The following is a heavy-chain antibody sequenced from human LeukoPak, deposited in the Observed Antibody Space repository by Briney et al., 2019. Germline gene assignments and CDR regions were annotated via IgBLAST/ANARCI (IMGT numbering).Heavy chain of an antibody. CDR1: GFTFSSYE. Sequence: GGSLRLSCGASGFTFSSYEMNWVRQAPGKGLEWVSYISSSGDIIYYADSVKGRFTISRDNAKNSLYLQMNSLRAEDTAVYYCAREGKLDDPPMIRGVTYDYWGQGTLVTVSS. J-gene: IGHJ4*02. D-gene: IGHD3-10*01. CDR3: AREGKLDDPPMIRGVTYDY. CDR2: ISSSGDII. V-gene: IGHV3-48*03.